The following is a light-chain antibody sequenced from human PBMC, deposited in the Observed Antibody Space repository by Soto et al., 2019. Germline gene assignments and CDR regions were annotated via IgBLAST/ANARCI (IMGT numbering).Light chain of an antibody. Sequence: QSALTQPASVSGSPGQSITISCTGTTSDIGGYDFVSWYQQHPGKAPKLMIYDVSNRPSGVSDRFSGSKSGSTASLTISGLQAEDEADYYCSSYSSTTSYVFGAGTKRTVL. CDR3: SSYSSTTSYV. CDR2: DVS. CDR1: TSDIGGYDF. J-gene: IGLJ1*01. V-gene: IGLV2-14*01.